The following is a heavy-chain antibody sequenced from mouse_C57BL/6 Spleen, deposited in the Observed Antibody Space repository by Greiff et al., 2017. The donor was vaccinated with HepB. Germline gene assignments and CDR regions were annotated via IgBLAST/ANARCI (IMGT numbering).Heavy chain of an antibody. J-gene: IGHJ1*03. V-gene: IGHV1-81*01. CDR2: IYPRSGNT. Sequence: VQLQQSGAELARPGASEKLSCKASGYTFTSYGISWVKQRTGQGLEWIGEIYPRSGNTYYNEKFKGKATLTADKSSSTAYMELRSLTSEDSAVYFCARSTLTGSSYDWYFDVWGTGTTVTVSS. CDR3: ARSTLTGSSYDWYFDV. D-gene: IGHD1-1*01. CDR1: GYTFTSYG.